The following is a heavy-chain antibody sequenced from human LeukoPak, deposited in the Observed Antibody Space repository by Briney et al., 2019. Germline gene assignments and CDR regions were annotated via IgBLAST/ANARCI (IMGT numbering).Heavy chain of an antibody. CDR3: ARDIVGDFDLDY. CDR2: ISVYSGDT. Sequence: GASVKVSCKASGYTFDSHGISWLRQAPGQGLEWMGWISVYSGDTNYAQKVQGRITMTTDTSTSTAYMELRSLTSDDTAVYFCARDIVGDFDLDYWGQGTLVTVSS. J-gene: IGHJ4*02. V-gene: IGHV1-18*01. CDR1: GYTFDSHG. D-gene: IGHD2-21*02.